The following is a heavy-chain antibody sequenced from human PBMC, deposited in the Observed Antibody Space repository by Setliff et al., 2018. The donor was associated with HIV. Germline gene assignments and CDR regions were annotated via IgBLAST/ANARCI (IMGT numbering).Heavy chain of an antibody. J-gene: IGHJ4*02. D-gene: IGHD1-20*01. CDR1: GGSISGHY. V-gene: IGHV4-59*11. Sequence: PSETLSLTCTVSGGSISGHYWSWIRQPPGKGLEWIGSIYYSGSTNYNPSLKSRVTISVDTSKNQFSLKLSSVTAADTAVYYCAREVYNWNDGVDYWGQGTLVTVSS. CDR3: AREVYNWNDGVDY. CDR2: IYYSGST.